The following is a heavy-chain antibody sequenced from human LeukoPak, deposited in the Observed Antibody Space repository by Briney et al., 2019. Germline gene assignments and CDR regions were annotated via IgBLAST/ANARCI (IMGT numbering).Heavy chain of an antibody. CDR2: INPNSGGT. CDR3: ARDVNYAFDY. J-gene: IGHJ4*02. D-gene: IGHD3-16*01. V-gene: IGHV1-2*02. CDR1: GYTLTGYY. Sequence: ASVKVSCKASGYTLTGYYMHWVRQAPGQGLEWMGWINPNSGGTNYAQKFQGRVTMTADTSTSTAYMELRSLRSDDTAVYYCARDVNYAFDYWGQGTLVTVSS.